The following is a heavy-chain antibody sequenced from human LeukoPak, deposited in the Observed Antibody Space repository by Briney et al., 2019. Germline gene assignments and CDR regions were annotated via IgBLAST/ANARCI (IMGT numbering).Heavy chain of an antibody. J-gene: IGHJ4*02. D-gene: IGHD5-18*01. V-gene: IGHV4-31*03. CDR1: GGSISSGGYY. Sequence: KPSETLSLTCSVSGGSISSGGYYWSWIRQHPGKGLEWIGYIYYSGSTYYNPSLKSRVTISVNTSKNQFSLRLSSVTAADTAVYYCARGGARLYSYGYVFGYWGQGTLVTVSS. CDR2: IYYSGST. CDR3: ARGGARLYSYGYVFGY.